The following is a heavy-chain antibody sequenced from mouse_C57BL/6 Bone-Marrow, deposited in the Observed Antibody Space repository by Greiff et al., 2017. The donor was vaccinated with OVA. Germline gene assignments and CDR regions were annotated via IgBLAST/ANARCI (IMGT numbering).Heavy chain of an antibody. J-gene: IGHJ3*01. Sequence: QVQLQQPGAELVMPGASVKLSCKASGYTFTSYWMHWVKQRPGQGLEWIGEIDPSDSYTNYNQKFKGKSTLTVDKSSSTAYMQLSSLTSEDSAVYYGASSDYSNAWFAYWGQGTLVTVSA. CDR1: GYTFTSYW. D-gene: IGHD2-5*01. CDR2: IDPSDSYT. CDR3: ASSDYSNAWFAY. V-gene: IGHV1-69*01.